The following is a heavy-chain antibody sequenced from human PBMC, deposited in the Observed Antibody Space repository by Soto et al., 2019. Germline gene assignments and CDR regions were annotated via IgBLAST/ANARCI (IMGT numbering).Heavy chain of an antibody. J-gene: IGHJ4*02. CDR2: IDWNDDK. D-gene: IGHD1-7*01. CDR1: GFSLTTTGMR. Sequence: SGPTLVNPTQTLTLTCAFSGFSLTTTGMRVSWNRQPPGMALERFARIDWNDDKFYSTSLKTRLTISKDTSKNQAVLRMTNMDPADTATYFCARHTYWNSGYFDYWFQGTLVTLSS. CDR3: ARHTYWNSGYFDY. V-gene: IGHV2-70*04.